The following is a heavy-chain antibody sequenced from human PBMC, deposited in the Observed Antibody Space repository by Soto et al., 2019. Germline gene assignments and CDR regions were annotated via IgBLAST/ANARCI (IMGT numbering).Heavy chain of an antibody. CDR1: GVSISSDEYS. CDR2: IYYSGST. V-gene: IGHV4-30-4*01. Sequence: SETLCLTCTVSGVSISSDEYSWICIRQRPGKGLDWIGYIYYSGSTYYNPALRRRVTFSVNTSENQFSLEVCSVTAADTAEYYCARVLRGYSCHHGANYYYDMDFWGQGTTVTVSS. J-gene: IGHJ6*02. D-gene: IGHD5-18*01. CDR3: ARVLRGYSCHHGANYYYDMDF.